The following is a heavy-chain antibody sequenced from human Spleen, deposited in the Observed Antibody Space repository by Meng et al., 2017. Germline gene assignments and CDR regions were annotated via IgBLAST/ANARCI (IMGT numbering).Heavy chain of an antibody. D-gene: IGHD1-26*01. J-gene: IGHJ3*02. Sequence: GGSLRLSCAASGFTFSSYSMNWVRQAPGKGLEWVSSISSSSSYTYYADSVKGRFTISRDNAENSLYLHITGLTAEDTAFYYCARDGGSQVDNAFDIWGQGTMVTVSS. CDR1: GFTFSSYS. CDR3: ARDGGSQVDNAFDI. CDR2: ISSSSSYT. V-gene: IGHV3-21*01.